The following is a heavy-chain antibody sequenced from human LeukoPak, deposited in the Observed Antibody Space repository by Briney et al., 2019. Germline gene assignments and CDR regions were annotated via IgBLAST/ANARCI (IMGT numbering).Heavy chain of an antibody. D-gene: IGHD3-10*01. CDR1: GGSISSSSYY. Sequence: SETLSLTCTVSGGSISSSSYYWGWIRQPPGTGLEWIGHIYYSGTAYYNPSLKSRVTISVHRSNNQFSLKLSSVTAADTAAYYCARLNYYGSGDWFDPWGQGTLVTVSS. CDR2: IYYSGTA. CDR3: ARLNYYGSGDWFDP. V-gene: IGHV4-39*01. J-gene: IGHJ5*02.